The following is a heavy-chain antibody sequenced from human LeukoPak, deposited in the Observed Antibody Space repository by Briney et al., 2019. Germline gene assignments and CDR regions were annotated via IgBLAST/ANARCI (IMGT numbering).Heavy chain of an antibody. CDR3: ARNARGSGWYGVYYYYMDV. J-gene: IGHJ6*03. CDR2: INPNSGGT. CDR1: GYTFTGYY. D-gene: IGHD6-19*01. V-gene: IGHV1-2*02. Sequence: ASVKVSCKASGYTFTGYYMHWVRQAPGQGLEWMGWINPNSGGTNYAQKFQGRVTMTRDTSISTAYMELSRLRSDDTAVYYCARNARGSGWYGVYYYYMDVWGKGTTVTVSS.